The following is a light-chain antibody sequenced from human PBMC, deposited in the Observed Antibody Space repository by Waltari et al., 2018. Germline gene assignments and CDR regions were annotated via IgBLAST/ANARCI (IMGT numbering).Light chain of an antibody. V-gene: IGKV3-20*01. J-gene: IGKJ1*01. CDR1: QSVTRA. CDR2: GAS. CDR3: QHYLRLPVT. Sequence: EIVLTQSPGTLSLSPGESATLSCRTSQSVTRALAWYQQKPGQAPRLLNSGASNGATGIPDRFSGSGAGTDFSLTSSSLEPEDFAVYYCQHYLRLPVTFGQGTKVEVK.